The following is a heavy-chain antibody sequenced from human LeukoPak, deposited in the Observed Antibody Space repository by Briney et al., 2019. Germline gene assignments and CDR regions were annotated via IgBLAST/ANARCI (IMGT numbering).Heavy chain of an antibody. J-gene: IGHJ6*02. CDR1: GYTFTSYG. V-gene: IGHV1-18*01. CDR3: AGVLEDYYYYYGMDV. Sequence: GASVKVSCKASGYTFTSYGISWVRQAPGQGLEWMGWISAYNGNTNYAQKLQGRVTMTTDTSTSTAYMELRSLRSEDTAVYYCAGVLEDYYYYYGMDVWGQGTTVTVSS. CDR2: ISAYNGNT. D-gene: IGHD1-1*01.